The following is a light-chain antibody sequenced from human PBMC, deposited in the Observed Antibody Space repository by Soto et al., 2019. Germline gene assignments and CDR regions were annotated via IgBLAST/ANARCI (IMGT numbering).Light chain of an antibody. CDR2: AAS. Sequence: DIQLTQSPSSVAASVGDRVTITCRASQGISSWLAWYQQKPGKAPQLLIYAASNLQSGVPSRFSSSGSGTYFTLTINSLQPEDSATYYCQQATSFPITFGQGTRLEMK. CDR1: QGISSW. CDR3: QQATSFPIT. V-gene: IGKV1D-12*01. J-gene: IGKJ5*01.